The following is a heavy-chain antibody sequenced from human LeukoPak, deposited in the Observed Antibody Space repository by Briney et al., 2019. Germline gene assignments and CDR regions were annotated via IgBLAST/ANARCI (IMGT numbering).Heavy chain of an antibody. V-gene: IGHV4-34*01. D-gene: IGHD2-2*02. CDR2: INYSGNI. J-gene: IGHJ6*03. CDR3: ARRSYHLLYGYYYYYMDV. Sequence: PSETLSLTCAVYGGSLSGYYWSWIRQSPEKGLEWIAEINYSGNINYNPSLQSRLTTSIDTSKSQFSLMLRSVTVADAAVYYCARRSYHLLYGYYYYYMDVWGRGTPVTVSS. CDR1: GGSLSGYY.